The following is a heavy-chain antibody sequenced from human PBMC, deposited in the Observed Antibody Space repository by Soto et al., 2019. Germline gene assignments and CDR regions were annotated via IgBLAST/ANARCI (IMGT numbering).Heavy chain of an antibody. CDR2: IYFSGST. J-gene: IGHJ4*02. V-gene: IGHV4-39*01. CDR3: ARHVRGWQLMLDN. Sequence: SGTLSLTCTFSGGSISSSSFYLGWVRPPPGKGLEWIGSIYFSGSTHYNVSLTSRVTISVDTSRNQFSLKLSSVTATDTAVYYCARHVRGWQLMLDNWGQGSLVTVSS. CDR1: GGSISSSSFY. D-gene: IGHD6-13*01.